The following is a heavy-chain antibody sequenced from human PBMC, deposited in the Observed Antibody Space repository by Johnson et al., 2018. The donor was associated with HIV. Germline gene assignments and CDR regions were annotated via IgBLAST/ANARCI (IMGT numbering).Heavy chain of an antibody. Sequence: VQLVESGGGLVKPGGSLRLSCAASGITFSDYYMSWIRQAPGKGLEWVSYISSSGNTIYYADSGKGRVTISRDNAKKSLYLQMNSLRAEDTALYYCAKSERAAAVPDAFDIWGQGTMVTVSS. J-gene: IGHJ3*02. D-gene: IGHD6-13*01. CDR3: AKSERAAAVPDAFDI. V-gene: IGHV3-11*01. CDR1: GITFSDYY. CDR2: ISSSGNTI.